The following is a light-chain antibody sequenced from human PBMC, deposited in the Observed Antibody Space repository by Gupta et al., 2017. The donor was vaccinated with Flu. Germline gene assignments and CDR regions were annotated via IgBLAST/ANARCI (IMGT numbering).Light chain of an antibody. CDR2: VAS. V-gene: IGKV1-39*01. Sequence: DIQMTQSPSSLSASVGDRVTITCRASRSVRTYLNWFRQKPGKAPELLIYVASRLQSGVPSRFSGSGSGTEFTLTIDGLQPDDFASYYCQQTDSTPWTFGQGTRVEIK. CDR1: RSVRTY. CDR3: QQTDSTPWT. J-gene: IGKJ1*01.